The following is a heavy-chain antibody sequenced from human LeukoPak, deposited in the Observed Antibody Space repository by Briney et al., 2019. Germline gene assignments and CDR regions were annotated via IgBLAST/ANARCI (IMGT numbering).Heavy chain of an antibody. D-gene: IGHD3-16*02. CDR2: ISSSTSYI. Sequence: GGSLRLSCAASGFTFSTYSMNWVRQAPGKGLEWVSSISSSTSYIYYADSVKGRFTISRDNAKNSLYLQMNSLRAEDTAVYYCARDQVWENYRFLDYWGQGTLVTVSS. CDR1: GFTFSTYS. V-gene: IGHV3-21*01. CDR3: ARDQVWENYRFLDY. J-gene: IGHJ4*02.